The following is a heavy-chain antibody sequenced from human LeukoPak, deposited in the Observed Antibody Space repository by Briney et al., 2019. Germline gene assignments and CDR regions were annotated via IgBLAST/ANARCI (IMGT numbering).Heavy chain of an antibody. J-gene: IGHJ4*02. CDR1: GFTFSSYS. CDR3: ASEHDGQLLVRSGSFDY. Sequence: GGSLRLSCAASGFTFSSYSMNWVRQAPGKGLEWVSSISSSSSYIYYADSVKGRFTISRDNAKNSLYLQMNSLSAEDTAVYYCASEHDGQLLVRSGSFDYWGEGTLVTVSS. V-gene: IGHV3-21*01. D-gene: IGHD6-13*01. CDR2: ISSSSSYI.